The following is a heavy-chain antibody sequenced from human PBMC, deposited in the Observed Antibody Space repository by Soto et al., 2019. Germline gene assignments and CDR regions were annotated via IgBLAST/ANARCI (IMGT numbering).Heavy chain of an antibody. CDR3: AKGGRQWLVTSDFNY. CDR1: GVHFRNFP. V-gene: IGHV3-23*01. Sequence: PGGSLRLSCAASGVHFRNFPMTWVRQVPGQGLEYVSSITSSGEQTFYADSVKGRFSISRDNSKNTVSLEMTSLRAEDTAVYYCAKGGRQWLVTSDFNYWGQGALVTVSS. CDR2: ITSSGEQT. J-gene: IGHJ4*02. D-gene: IGHD6-19*01.